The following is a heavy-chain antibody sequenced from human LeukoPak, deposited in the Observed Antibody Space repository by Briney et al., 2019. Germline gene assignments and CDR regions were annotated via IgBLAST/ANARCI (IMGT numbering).Heavy chain of an antibody. V-gene: IGHV3-74*01. D-gene: IGHD1-26*01. CDR1: GFTFSTYW. CDR2: VKSDGSST. CDR3: ARGGSPPEALGDTFDV. Sequence: GGSLRLSCAASGFTFSTYWMHWVRQAPAKGPVWVSRVKSDGSSTNYADSVKGRFTISRDNAKNTLHLQMNSLRAEDTAVYYWARGGSPPEALGDTFDVWGQGTLVTVSS. J-gene: IGHJ3*01.